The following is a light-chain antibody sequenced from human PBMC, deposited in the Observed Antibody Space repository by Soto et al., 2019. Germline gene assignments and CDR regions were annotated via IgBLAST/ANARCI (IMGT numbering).Light chain of an antibody. Sequence: AIQMTQSPSSVSASVGDRVTITCRASQGIRNELGGYQQKPGKAPKLLIYSASSLQSGVPSRFSGSGSGTDFILTISGLQPEVFASYFCLQDFTYPRTFGQGTQV. V-gene: IGKV1-6*01. CDR2: SAS. CDR1: QGIRNE. J-gene: IGKJ1*01. CDR3: LQDFTYPRT.